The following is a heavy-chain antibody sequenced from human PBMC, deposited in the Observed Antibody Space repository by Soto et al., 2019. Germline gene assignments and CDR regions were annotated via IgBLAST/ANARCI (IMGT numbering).Heavy chain of an antibody. CDR3: AKDLIQDIVVVPAAPWDY. D-gene: IGHD2-2*01. CDR2: ISGSGGST. CDR1: GFTFSSYA. Sequence: GGSLRLSCAASGFTFSSYAMSWVRQAPGKGLEWVSAISGSGGSTYYADSVKGRFTISRDNSKNTLYLQMNSLRAEDTAVYYCAKDLIQDIVVVPAAPWDYWGQGTLVTVSS. J-gene: IGHJ4*02. V-gene: IGHV3-23*01.